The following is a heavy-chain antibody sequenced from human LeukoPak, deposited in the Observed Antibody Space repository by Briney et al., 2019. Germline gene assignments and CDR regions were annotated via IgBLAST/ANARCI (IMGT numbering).Heavy chain of an antibody. J-gene: IGHJ3*02. CDR3: AREGRAIFGVAAPGYGFDI. V-gene: IGHV4-61*01. D-gene: IGHD3-3*01. CDR1: GGSVSSGTYH. CDR2: ICYSGST. Sequence: SVTLSLTCTVSGGSVSSGTYHWSWIRQPPGKGLVWIGYICYSGSTNYNTSLKSRVTISVDTSKTQYSLKLSSVTAADTAVYYCAREGRAIFGVAAPGYGFDIWGQGTMVTVSS.